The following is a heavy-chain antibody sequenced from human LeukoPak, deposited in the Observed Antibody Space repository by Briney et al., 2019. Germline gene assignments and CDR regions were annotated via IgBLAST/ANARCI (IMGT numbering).Heavy chain of an antibody. CDR1: GYTFTSYD. V-gene: IGHV1-8*01. J-gene: IGHJ6*03. D-gene: IGHD5-18*01. CDR3: ARGLVDTAMVYYIDV. Sequence: ASVKVSCKASGYTFTSYDINWVRQATGQGLEWMGWMNPNSGNTGYAQKFQGRVTMTRNTSISTAYMELSSLRSEDTAVYYCARGLVDTAMVYYIDVWGKGTTVTISS. CDR2: MNPNSGNT.